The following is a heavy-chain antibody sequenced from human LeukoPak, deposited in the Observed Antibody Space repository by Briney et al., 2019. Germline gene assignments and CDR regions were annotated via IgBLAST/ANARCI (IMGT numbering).Heavy chain of an antibody. CDR2: IKQDGGEK. Sequence: PGGSLRLSCAASGFTFSSYWMSWVRQAPGKWLEWVANIKQDGGEKYYVDSVKGRFTISRDNAKNSLFLQMNSLRAEDTAVYYCTRLGGSYYTYWGQGTLVTVSS. J-gene: IGHJ4*02. V-gene: IGHV3-7*01. CDR3: TRLGGSYYTY. D-gene: IGHD1-26*01. CDR1: GFTFSSYW.